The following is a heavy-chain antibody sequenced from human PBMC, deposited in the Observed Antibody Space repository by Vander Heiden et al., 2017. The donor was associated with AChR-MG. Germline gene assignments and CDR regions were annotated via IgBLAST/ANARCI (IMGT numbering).Heavy chain of an antibody. CDR1: GFTFRSHA. J-gene: IGHJ4*02. CDR2: ISFDGGNK. D-gene: IGHD1-26*01. CDR3: ARGALQGLLLLSHFEF. V-gene: IGHV3-30-3*01. Sequence: QVQLVESGGGVVQPGKSLRLSCAASGFTFRSHAMHWVRQAPGEGLEWVAAISFDGGNKHYADSVKGRFTISRDNSKNTLYLQMNSLRAEDTAVYYCARGALQGLLLLSHFEFWGQGSLVTVS.